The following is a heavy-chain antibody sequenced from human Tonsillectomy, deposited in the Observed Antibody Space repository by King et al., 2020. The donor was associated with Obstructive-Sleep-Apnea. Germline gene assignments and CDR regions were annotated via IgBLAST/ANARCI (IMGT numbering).Heavy chain of an antibody. CDR1: GFSLSNARMG. V-gene: IGHV2-26*01. CDR2: IFSNDEK. D-gene: IGHD3-22*01. CDR3: ARIREIVVGNWFDP. J-gene: IGHJ5*02. Sequence: ITLKESGPVLVKPTETLTLTCSVSGFSLSNARMGVSWIRQPPGKALEWLAHIFSNDEKSYSTSRKSRLTISKDTSKSQVDLTMTNMDPGDTATYYRARIREIVVGNWFDPWGQGTLVTVSS.